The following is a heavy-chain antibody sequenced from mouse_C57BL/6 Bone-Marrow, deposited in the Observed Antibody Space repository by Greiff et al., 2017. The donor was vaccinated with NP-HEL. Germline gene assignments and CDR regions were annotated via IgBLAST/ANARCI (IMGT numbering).Heavy chain of an antibody. CDR1: GYTFTDYY. CDR3: ARENSNYDWYFDV. Sequence: EVKLMESGPVLVKPGASVKMSCKASGYTFTDYYMNWVKQSHGKSLEWIGVINPYNGGTSYNQKFKGKATLTVDKSSSTAYMELNSLTSEDSAVYYCARENSNYDWYFDVWGTGTTVTVSS. CDR2: INPYNGGT. J-gene: IGHJ1*03. V-gene: IGHV1-19*01. D-gene: IGHD2-5*01.